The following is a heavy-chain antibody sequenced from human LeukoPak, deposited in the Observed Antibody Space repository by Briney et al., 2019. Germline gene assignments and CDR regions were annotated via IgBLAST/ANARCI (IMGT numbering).Heavy chain of an antibody. D-gene: IGHD5-12*01. CDR1: GFTFSSYA. CDR3: AKAWDIVATIAWFDY. Sequence: GGSLTLSCAASGFTFSSYAMRWVRQAPGKGLEWVSAISGSGGSTYYADSVKGRFPISRDNSQNTLYLQMNSLRAEDTAVYYCAKAWDIVATIAWFDYWGQGTLVTVSS. J-gene: IGHJ4*02. CDR2: ISGSGGST. V-gene: IGHV3-23*01.